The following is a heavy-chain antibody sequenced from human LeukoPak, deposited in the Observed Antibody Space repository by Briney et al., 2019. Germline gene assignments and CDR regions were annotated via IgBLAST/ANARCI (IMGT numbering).Heavy chain of an antibody. CDR3: ARGGSPGTRYYYDSSGYRRYFDL. Sequence: SETLSLTCTVSGYSISSGYYWGWIRPPPGKGLEWIGEINHSGSTNYNPSLKSRVTISVDTSKSQFSLKLSSVTAADTAVYYCARGGSPGTRYYYDSSGYRRYFDLWGRGTLVTVSS. D-gene: IGHD3-22*01. J-gene: IGHJ2*01. V-gene: IGHV4-38-2*02. CDR2: INHSGST. CDR1: GYSISSGYY.